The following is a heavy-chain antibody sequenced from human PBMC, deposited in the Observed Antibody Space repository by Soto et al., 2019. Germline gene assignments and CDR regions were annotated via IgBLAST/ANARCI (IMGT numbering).Heavy chain of an antibody. Sequence: PGGSLRLSFAACRFTFSGYWMSWVRQAPGRGLEWVPNVKEDGSDKYYADSVKGRFTISRDNAKKPLYVQMKSQRVEDTAVYSCDRGIDDNASFGMDDWAQGTTVPVFS. J-gene: IGHJ6*02. V-gene: IGHV3-7*01. CDR3: DRGIDDNASFGMDD. CDR2: VKEDGSDK. CDR1: RFTFSGYW. D-gene: IGHD1-1*01.